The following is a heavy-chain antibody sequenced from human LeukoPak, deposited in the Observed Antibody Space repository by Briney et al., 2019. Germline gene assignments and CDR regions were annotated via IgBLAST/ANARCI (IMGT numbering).Heavy chain of an antibody. Sequence: ASVTVSCKASGYTFTGYYMHWVRQAPGQGLEWMGWINPNSGGTNYAQKFQGRVTMTRDTSISTAYMELSRLRSDDTAVYYCASDNYGDSNWFDPWGQGTLVTVSS. V-gene: IGHV1-2*02. CDR3: ASDNYGDSNWFDP. D-gene: IGHD4-17*01. CDR2: INPNSGGT. J-gene: IGHJ5*02. CDR1: GYTFTGYY.